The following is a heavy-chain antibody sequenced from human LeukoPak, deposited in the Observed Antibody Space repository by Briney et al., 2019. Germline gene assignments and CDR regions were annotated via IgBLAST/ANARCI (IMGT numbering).Heavy chain of an antibody. V-gene: IGHV1-24*01. CDR1: GYSLSELS. D-gene: IGHD2-8*01. J-gene: IGHJ4*02. CDR3: AAGGVYDLLDN. CDR2: FDPENDEA. Sequence: GASVKVSCKASGYSLSELSMHWVRQAPGKGLEWMGGFDPENDEAVYAQKFQGRVTMTEDTSTDTSYMELNSLKSEDTAVYYCAAGGVYDLLDNWGQGTLVTVSS.